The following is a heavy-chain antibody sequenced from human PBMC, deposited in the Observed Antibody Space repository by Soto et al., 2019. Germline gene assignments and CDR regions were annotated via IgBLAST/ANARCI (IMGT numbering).Heavy chain of an antibody. V-gene: IGHV3-21*01. J-gene: IGHJ6*03. CDR1: GFTFSSYS. CDR3: ARDEYSSSSYYYMDV. D-gene: IGHD6-6*01. Sequence: EVQLVESGGGLVKPGGSLRLSCAASGFTFSSYSMNWVRQAPGKGLEWVSSISSSSSYIYYADSVKGRFTISRDNAKNSLYRQMNSLRAEDTAVYYCARDEYSSSSYYYMDVWGKGTTVTVSS. CDR2: ISSSSSYI.